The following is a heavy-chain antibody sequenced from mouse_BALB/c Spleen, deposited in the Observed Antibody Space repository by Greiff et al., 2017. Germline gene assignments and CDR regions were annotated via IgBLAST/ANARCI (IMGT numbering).Heavy chain of an antibody. CDR3: AKNPSTPGYFDV. V-gene: IGHV2-5-1*01. Sequence: VKLMESGPSLVQPSQSLSITCTVSGFSLTSYGVHWVRQSPGKGLEWLGVIWRGGSTDYNAAFMSRLSITKDNSKSQVFFKMNSLQADDTAIYYCAKNPSTPGYFDVWGAGTTVTVSS. J-gene: IGHJ1*01. CDR1: GFSLTSYG. D-gene: IGHD2-1*01. CDR2: IWRGGST.